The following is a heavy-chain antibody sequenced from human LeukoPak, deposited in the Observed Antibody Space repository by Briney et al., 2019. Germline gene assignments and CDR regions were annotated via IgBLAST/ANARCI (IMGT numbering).Heavy chain of an antibody. CDR2: IIPIFGTA. CDR1: GYTFTNSG. J-gene: IGHJ6*02. Sequence: SVKVSCKASGYTFTNSGISWVRQAPGQGLEWMGGIIPIFGTANYAQKFQGRVTITADESTSTAYMELSSLRSEDTAVYYCARAYCSSTSCPPDRNYGMDVWGQGTTVTVSS. V-gene: IGHV1-69*13. D-gene: IGHD2-2*01. CDR3: ARAYCSSTSCPPDRNYGMDV.